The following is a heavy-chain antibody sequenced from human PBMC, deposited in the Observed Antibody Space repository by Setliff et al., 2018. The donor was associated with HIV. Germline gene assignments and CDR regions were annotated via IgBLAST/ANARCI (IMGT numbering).Heavy chain of an antibody. Sequence: SETLSLTCTVSGGSISSNNYFWSWIRQPAGKGLEWIGHIYPSGSTNYNPSLKSRVTISVDTSKNQFSLNLSPVTAADTAVYYCASRAGGDFWGQGTMVTVSS. J-gene: IGHJ3*01. V-gene: IGHV4-61*09. D-gene: IGHD3-10*01. CDR3: ASRAGGDF. CDR1: GGSISSNNYF. CDR2: IYPSGST.